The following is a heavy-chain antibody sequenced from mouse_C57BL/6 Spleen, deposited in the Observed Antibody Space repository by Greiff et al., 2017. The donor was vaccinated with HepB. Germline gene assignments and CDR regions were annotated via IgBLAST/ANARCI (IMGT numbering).Heavy chain of an antibody. CDR1: GYTFTSYW. CDR3: ARGAYGSSHWYFDV. CDR2: IDPSDSYT. Sequence: QVQLQQPGAELVRPGPSVKLSCKASGYTFTSYWMHWVKQRPGQGLEWIGVIDPSDSYTNYNQKFKGKATLTVDTSSSTAYMQLSSLTSEDSAVYYCARGAYGSSHWYFDVWGTGTTVTVSS. D-gene: IGHD1-1*01. J-gene: IGHJ1*03. V-gene: IGHV1-59*01.